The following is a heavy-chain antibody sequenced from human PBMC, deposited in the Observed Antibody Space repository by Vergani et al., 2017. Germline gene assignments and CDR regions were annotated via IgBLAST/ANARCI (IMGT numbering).Heavy chain of an antibody. Sequence: EVHLLESGGGLVQSGGSLRLSCAASGFTFSNYAVSWVRQAPGRGLAWVSSISGPGLSTYYADSVKGRFSISRDNSKNTVFLQLRSLRAEDAAVYYCARDCTSGGCPDNYGMDVWGQGATVTVSS. CDR2: ISGPGLST. V-gene: IGHV3-23*01. D-gene: IGHD2-8*01. CDR3: ARDCTSGGCPDNYGMDV. CDR1: GFTFSNYA. J-gene: IGHJ6*02.